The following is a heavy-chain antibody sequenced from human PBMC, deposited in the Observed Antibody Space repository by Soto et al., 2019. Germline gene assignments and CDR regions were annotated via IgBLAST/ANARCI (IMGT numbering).Heavy chain of an antibody. J-gene: IGHJ4*02. Sequence: ASVKVSCKASGYSFTNYGIHWVRQAPGQGLQWMGWISAYNGNTNYAQKLQGRVTMTTDTSTSTAYMELRSLRSDDTAVYYCARVPQSRELDYWGQGTLVTVSS. CDR1: GYSFTNYG. CDR2: ISAYNGNT. V-gene: IGHV1-18*01. CDR3: ARVPQSRELDY.